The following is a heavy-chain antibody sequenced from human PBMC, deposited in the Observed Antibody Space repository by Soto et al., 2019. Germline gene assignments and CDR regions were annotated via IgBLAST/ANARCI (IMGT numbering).Heavy chain of an antibody. D-gene: IGHD4-17*01. Sequence: PSETLSLTCAVSGYSISSGYYCGCIRQPPGKVLEWIASIYHSGSTYYTPSLKSRVTISVDTSKNQFSLNLSSVTADDTAVYYCARMSGTTGTSTFGFWGQGXLVTVSS. CDR3: ARMSGTTGTSTFGF. J-gene: IGHJ4*02. CDR1: GYSISSGYY. CDR2: IYHSGST. V-gene: IGHV4-38-2*01.